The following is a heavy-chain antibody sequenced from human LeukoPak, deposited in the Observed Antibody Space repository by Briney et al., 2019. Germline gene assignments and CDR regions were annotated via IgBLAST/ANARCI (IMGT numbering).Heavy chain of an antibody. CDR3: ARGYRVVVITNVFYFDY. CDR2: INHSGST. J-gene: IGHJ4*02. D-gene: IGHD3-22*01. V-gene: IGHV4-34*01. CDR1: GESFTNFY. Sequence: KPSETLSLTCAVFGESFTNFYWTWIRQSPSNGLEWIGEINHSGSTNYNPSLKSRVTISVDTSKNQFSLKLSSVTAADTAVYYCARGYRVVVITNVFYFDYWGQGTLVTVSS.